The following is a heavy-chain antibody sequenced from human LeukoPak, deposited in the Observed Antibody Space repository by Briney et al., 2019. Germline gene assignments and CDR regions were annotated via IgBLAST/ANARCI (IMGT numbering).Heavy chain of an antibody. D-gene: IGHD5-18*01. J-gene: IGHJ3*02. CDR3: AKEANSYSAFDI. CDR1: GFTFSSYW. CDR2: INSDGSIT. V-gene: IGHV3-74*01. Sequence: PGGSLRLSCAASGFTFSSYWMHWVRQAPGKGLVWVSRINSDGSITNFADSVKGRFTISRDNAKNTLYLQMNSLRAEDTAVYYCAKEANSYSAFDIWGQGTMVTVSS.